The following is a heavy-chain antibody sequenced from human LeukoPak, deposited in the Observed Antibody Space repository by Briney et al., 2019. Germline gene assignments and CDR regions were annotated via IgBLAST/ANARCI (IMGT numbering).Heavy chain of an antibody. J-gene: IGHJ6*03. D-gene: IGHD2-15*01. CDR2: INHSGST. CDR3: ARGRGVVVAVTPYSNYMDV. Sequence: TSETLSLTCVVYGGSFSGYYWSWIRQPPGKGLEWIGEINHSGSTNYHPSLKSRVTISVDTSKNQFSLELSSVTAADTAVYYCARGRGVVVAVTPYSNYMDVWGKGTTVTVSS. CDR1: GGSFSGYY. V-gene: IGHV4-34*01.